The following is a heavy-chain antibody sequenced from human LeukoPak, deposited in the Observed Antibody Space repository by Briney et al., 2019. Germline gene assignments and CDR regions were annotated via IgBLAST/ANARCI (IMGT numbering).Heavy chain of an antibody. D-gene: IGHD1-14*01. CDR1: GFTFGNSW. Sequence: GGSLRLSCAASGFTFGNSWVHWVRQAPGKGLVWVSLINADGSTTAYADSVKGRFTISRDNARNTLSLQMNSLTIEDTAVYYCVVVVEPPDSDGFDVWGQGTMITVSS. CDR3: VVVVEPPDSDGFDV. CDR2: INADGSTT. V-gene: IGHV3-74*01. J-gene: IGHJ3*01.